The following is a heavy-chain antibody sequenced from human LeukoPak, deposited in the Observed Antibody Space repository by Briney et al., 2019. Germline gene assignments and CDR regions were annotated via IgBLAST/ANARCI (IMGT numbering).Heavy chain of an antibody. CDR2: IYYSGRT. Sequence: AETLSLTCTVSAGSISGSHGNWIRQPPGKGLEWLGNIYYSGRTNYNPSLKSRDTISVDTSKNQVSLKLTSVTAADTAVYYCARHSGTYMDYWGQGTLVTVSS. CDR1: AGSISGSH. J-gene: IGHJ4*02. CDR3: ARHSGTYMDY. V-gene: IGHV4-59*08. D-gene: IGHD1-26*01.